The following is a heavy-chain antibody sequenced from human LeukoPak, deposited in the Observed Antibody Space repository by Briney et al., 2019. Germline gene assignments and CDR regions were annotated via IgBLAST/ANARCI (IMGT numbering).Heavy chain of an antibody. CDR1: GDSVSSNSAA. J-gene: IGHJ4*02. CDR2: TYYRPKWFN. Sequence: SQTLSLTCAISGDSVSSNSAAWNWIRQSPSRGLEWLGRTYYRPKWFNEYGISVKSRITINSDTSKNQFSLHLNSVTPEDTAMYYCAREQTGFDYWGQGTLVTVSS. V-gene: IGHV6-1*01. CDR3: AREQTGFDY.